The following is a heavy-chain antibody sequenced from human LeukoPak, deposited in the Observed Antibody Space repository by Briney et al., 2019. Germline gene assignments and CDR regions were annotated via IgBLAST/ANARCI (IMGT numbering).Heavy chain of an antibody. Sequence: PGGSLRLSCTASGFTFSSYGMHWVRQAPGKGLEGVAVIWYDGSNKYYADSVKGRFTISRDNSKNTLYLQMNSLRAEDTAVYYCARDCSGGSCYSCDYWGQGTLVTVSS. D-gene: IGHD2-15*01. CDR2: IWYDGSNK. CDR3: ARDCSGGSCYSCDY. J-gene: IGHJ4*02. CDR1: GFTFSSYG. V-gene: IGHV3-33*01.